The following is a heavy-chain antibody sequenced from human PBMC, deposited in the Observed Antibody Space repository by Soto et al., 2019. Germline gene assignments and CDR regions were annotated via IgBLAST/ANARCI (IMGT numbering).Heavy chain of an antibody. V-gene: IGHV3-74*01. D-gene: IGHD3-22*01. CDR1: GFTSSSYW. Sequence: EVQLVESGGGLVQPGGSLRLSCAASGFTSSSYWIHWVRQAPGKGLVWVSRISNDGSSTNYADSVKGRFTISRDNAKNKVYMQMNSLRGEDTAVYYCARDTYYYDSSDHFSADAFDIWGQGTMVTVSS. CDR2: ISNDGSST. CDR3: ARDTYYYDSSDHFSADAFDI. J-gene: IGHJ3*02.